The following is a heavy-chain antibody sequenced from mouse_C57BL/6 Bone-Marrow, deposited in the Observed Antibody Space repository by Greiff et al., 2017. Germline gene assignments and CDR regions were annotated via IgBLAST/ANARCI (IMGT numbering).Heavy chain of an antibody. CDR2: IDPSDSYT. V-gene: IGHV1-69*01. CDR3: ARPSYYSNSTWFAY. J-gene: IGHJ3*01. CDR1: GYTFTSYW. D-gene: IGHD2-5*01. Sequence: VQLQQSGAELVMPGASVKLSCKASGYTFTSYWMHWVKQRPGQGLEWIGEIDPSDSYTNYNQKFKGKSTLTVDKSSSTAYMQLSSLTSEDSAVYYCARPSYYSNSTWFAYWGQGTLVTVSA.